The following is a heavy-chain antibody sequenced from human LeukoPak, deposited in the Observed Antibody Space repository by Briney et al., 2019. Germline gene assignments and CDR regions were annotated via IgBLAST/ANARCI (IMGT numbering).Heavy chain of an antibody. CDR3: ASVPRGPDIAAAGTPGSYYFDY. CDR1: GGSISSSNW. D-gene: IGHD6-13*01. J-gene: IGHJ4*02. V-gene: IGHV4-4*02. CDR2: IYHSGST. Sequence: SGTLSLTCAVSGGSISSSNWWSWVRQPPGKGLEWIGEIYHSGSTNYNPSLKSRVTTSVDKSKNQFSLKLSSVTAADTAVYYCASVPRGPDIAAAGTPGSYYFDYWGQGTLVTVSS.